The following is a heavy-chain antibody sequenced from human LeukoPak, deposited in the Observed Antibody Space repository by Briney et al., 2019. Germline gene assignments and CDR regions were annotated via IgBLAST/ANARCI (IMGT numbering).Heavy chain of an antibody. CDR2: INPNSGGT. D-gene: IGHD1-26*01. V-gene: IGHV1-2*02. CDR3: ASTLPGSIGDAFDI. CDR1: GGTFSSYA. Sequence: GASVKVSCKASGGTFSSYAISWVRQAPGQGLEWMGWINPNSGGTNYAQKFQGRVTMTRDTSISTAYMELSRLRSDDTAVYYCASTLPGSIGDAFDIWGQGTMVTVSS. J-gene: IGHJ3*02.